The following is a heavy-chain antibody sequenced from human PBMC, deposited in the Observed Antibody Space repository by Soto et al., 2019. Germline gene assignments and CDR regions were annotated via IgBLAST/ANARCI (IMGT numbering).Heavy chain of an antibody. J-gene: IGHJ5*02. CDR1: GGSISNYY. Sequence: QVQLQESGPGLVKPSETLSLTCTVSGGSISNYYWSWIRQPPGKGLEWIGYVYSSGSTNYNPSFKSRVTISVDTSKNQFSLKLSSVAAADTAVYYCARKSGGFDPWGQGTLVTVSS. V-gene: IGHV4-59*01. D-gene: IGHD4-17*01. CDR2: VYSSGST. CDR3: ARKSGGFDP.